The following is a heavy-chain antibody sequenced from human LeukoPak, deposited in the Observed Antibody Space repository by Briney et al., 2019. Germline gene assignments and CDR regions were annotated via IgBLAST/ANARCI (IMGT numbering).Heavy chain of an antibody. J-gene: IGHJ6*03. Sequence: GGSLRLSCAASGFTFDDYTMHWVRQAPGKGLEWVAFISYDGSSTDYADSVKGRFTFSRDNSKNTLYLQMNSLRAEDTAVYYCAKDGRDNGSGSFSPYYMYYYMDVWGKGTTVTISS. V-gene: IGHV3-43*01. CDR2: ISYDGSST. D-gene: IGHD3-10*01. CDR1: GFTFDDYT. CDR3: AKDGRDNGSGSFSPYYMYYYMDV.